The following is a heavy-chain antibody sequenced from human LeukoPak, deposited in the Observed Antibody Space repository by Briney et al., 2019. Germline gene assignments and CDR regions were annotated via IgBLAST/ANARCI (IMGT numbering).Heavy chain of an antibody. D-gene: IGHD3-9*01. CDR2: INSSGSTI. Sequence: GGSLRLSCVASGFTLSSYEMNWVRQAPGKGLEWVSYINSSGSTIYYADSVKGRFTISRDNAKNSLYLQMNSLKAEDTAVYYCARVRAPDYDILTGYRSSDYFDYWGQGTLVTVSS. CDR3: ARVRAPDYDILTGYRSSDYFDY. V-gene: IGHV3-48*03. J-gene: IGHJ4*02. CDR1: GFTLSSYE.